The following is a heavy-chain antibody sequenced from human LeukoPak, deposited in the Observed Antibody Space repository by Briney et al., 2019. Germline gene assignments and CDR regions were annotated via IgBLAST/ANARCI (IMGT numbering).Heavy chain of an antibody. V-gene: IGHV1-2*02. CDR1: GYTFTGYY. J-gene: IGHJ6*02. D-gene: IGHD2-15*01. CDR2: INPNSGGT. CDR3: ARDERISNYYYGMDV. Sequence: ASVKVSCKASGYTFTGYYMHWVRQAPGQGLEWMGWINPNSGGTNYAQKLQGRVTMTTDTSTSTAYMELRSLRSDDTAVYYCARDERISNYYYGMDVWGQGTTVTVSS.